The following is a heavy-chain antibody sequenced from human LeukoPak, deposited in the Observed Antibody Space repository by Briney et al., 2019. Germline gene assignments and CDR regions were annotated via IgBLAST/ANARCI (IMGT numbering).Heavy chain of an antibody. CDR3: ARARAVAGPKGYYYYMDV. CDR1: GGTFSSYA. J-gene: IGHJ6*03. D-gene: IGHD6-19*01. Sequence: ASVKVSCKASGGTFSSYAISWVRQAPGQGLEWMGGIIPIFGTANYAQKFQGRVTITTDESTSTAYMELSSLRSEDTAVYYCARARAVAGPKGYYYYMDVWGKGPRSPSP. V-gene: IGHV1-69*05. CDR2: IIPIFGTA.